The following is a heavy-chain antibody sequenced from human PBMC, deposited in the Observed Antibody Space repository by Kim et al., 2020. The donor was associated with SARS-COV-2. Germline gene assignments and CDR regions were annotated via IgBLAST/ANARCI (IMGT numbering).Heavy chain of an antibody. CDR3: TKYITVELWFDR. Sequence: GGSLRLSCAASGFSFSGSTIHWVRQASGKGLEWVGRIRSKAKNYTTAYAASVEGRFTISRDDSKNTPYLQMNSLKTEDSAVYYCTKYITVELWFDRCGQGIRVTVSS. D-gene: IGHD1-26*01. CDR2: IRSKAKNYTT. V-gene: IGHV3-73*01. J-gene: IGHJ5*02. CDR1: GFSFSGST.